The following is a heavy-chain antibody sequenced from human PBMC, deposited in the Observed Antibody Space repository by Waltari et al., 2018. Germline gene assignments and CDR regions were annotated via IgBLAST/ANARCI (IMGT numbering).Heavy chain of an antibody. CDR2: VIPMFGTT. Sequence: QVQLVQSGSVVKKPGSSVQVSCKASGGTFSSIGIAWVRLAPGQGLEWMGGVIPMFGTTTYTEKFQGRITMTADESTRTAYMELSRLRSEDTAVYYCACQSGSVGQYYYYGMDVWGQGTTVTVSS. D-gene: IGHD5-12*01. CDR3: ACQSGSVGQYYYYGMDV. J-gene: IGHJ6*02. CDR1: GGTFSSIG. V-gene: IGHV1-69*01.